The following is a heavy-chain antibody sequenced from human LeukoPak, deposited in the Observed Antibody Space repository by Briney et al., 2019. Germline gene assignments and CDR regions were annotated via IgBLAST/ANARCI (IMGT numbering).Heavy chain of an antibody. V-gene: IGHV1-69*06. Sequence: SVKVSCKASGGTFSSYAISWVRQAPGQGLGWMGGINPIFGTASYAQKFQGRVTIIADKSTSTAYMELSGLRSEDTAVYYCARLGGNYYGGYYFDHWGQGTLVTVSS. CDR3: ARLGGNYYGGYYFDH. CDR1: GGTFSSYA. CDR2: INPIFGTA. D-gene: IGHD1-26*01. J-gene: IGHJ4*02.